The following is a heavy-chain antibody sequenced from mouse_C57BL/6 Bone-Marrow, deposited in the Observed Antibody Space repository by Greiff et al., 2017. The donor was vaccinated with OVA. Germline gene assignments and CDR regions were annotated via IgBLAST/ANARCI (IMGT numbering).Heavy chain of an antibody. J-gene: IGHJ3*01. Sequence: QVQLQQSGAELARPGASVKLSCKASGYTFTSYGISWVKQRTGQGLEWIGEIYPRSGNTYYTEKFKGKATLTADKSSSTAYMELRSLTSEDSAVYFGARSGLTAVVAKNWFAYWGQGTLVTVSA. D-gene: IGHD1-1*01. CDR2: IYPRSGNT. CDR3: ARSGLTAVVAKNWFAY. V-gene: IGHV1-81*01. CDR1: GYTFTSYG.